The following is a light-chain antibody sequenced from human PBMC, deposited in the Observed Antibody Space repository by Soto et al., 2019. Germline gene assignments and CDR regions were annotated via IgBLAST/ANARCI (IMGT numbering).Light chain of an antibody. J-gene: IGLJ2*01. CDR2: DVS. CDR1: SSDVGGYNY. CDR3: SSYTSSSTLV. Sequence: QSALTQPASVSGSRGQSITISCTGTSSDVGGYNYVSWYQQHPGKAPKHMIYDVSNRPSGVSNRFSGSKSGNTASLTISGLQAEDEADYYCSSYTSSSTLVFGGGTKLTVL. V-gene: IGLV2-14*01.